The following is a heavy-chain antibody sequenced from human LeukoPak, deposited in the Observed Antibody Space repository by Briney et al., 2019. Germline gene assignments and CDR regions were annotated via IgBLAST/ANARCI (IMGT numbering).Heavy chain of an antibody. D-gene: IGHD5-24*01. CDR1: GFTFITSW. CDR2: ITPNGSEK. J-gene: IGHJ4*02. Sequence: GGSLRLSCSASGFTFITSWMNWVRQAPGKGLEWVASITPNGSEKYYVDSVRGRFTISRDDDKNSVYLQMNSLRAEDTAVYYCARDRAYKAFGYWGQGNLVSVSS. V-gene: IGHV3-7*01. CDR3: ARDRAYKAFGY.